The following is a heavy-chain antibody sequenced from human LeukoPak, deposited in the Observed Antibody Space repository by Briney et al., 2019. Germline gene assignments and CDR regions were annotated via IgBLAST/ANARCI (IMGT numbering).Heavy chain of an antibody. CDR2: INHSGST. D-gene: IGHD6-19*01. J-gene: IGHJ6*02. CDR3: ARDLKPAVRGPGVYSGRGV. CDR1: GGSFSGYY. V-gene: IGHV4-34*01. Sequence: PSETLSLTCAVYGGSFSGYYWSWIRQPPGKGLEWIGEINHSGSTNYNPSLKSRVTISVDTSKNQFSLKLSSVTAADTAVYSCARDLKPAVRGPGVYSGRGVWGPGTTVTV.